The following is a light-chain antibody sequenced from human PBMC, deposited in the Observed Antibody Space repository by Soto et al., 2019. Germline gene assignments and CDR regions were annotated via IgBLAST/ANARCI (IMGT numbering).Light chain of an antibody. CDR3: QQLNSYPLS. CDR1: QDISSY. V-gene: IGKV1-9*01. J-gene: IGKJ4*01. CDR2: GAH. Sequence: DTQMTQSPSTLSASVGDRVTITCRASQDISSYLAWYQQKPGRAPELLIHGAHSLHSGVQSRFSGSGSGTEFSLTIRSLQPEDFATYYCQQLNSYPLSFGGGTKVDIK.